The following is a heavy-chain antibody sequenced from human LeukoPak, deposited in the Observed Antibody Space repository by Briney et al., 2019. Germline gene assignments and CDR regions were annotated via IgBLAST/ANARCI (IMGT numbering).Heavy chain of an antibody. J-gene: IGHJ3*02. CDR1: GDSVSSDSAA. D-gene: IGHD3-22*01. CDR3: ARRSTNYYDDSGYRRGAFDI. V-gene: IGHV6-1*01. Sequence: PSQTLSLTCAISGDSVSSDSAAWNWIRQSPSIGLEWLGRTYGASKWYNDYAVSVKSRITINPDTSKNQFSLQLNSVTTDDTAVYYCARRSTNYYDDSGYRRGAFDIWGQGTLVTVSS. CDR2: TYGASKWYN.